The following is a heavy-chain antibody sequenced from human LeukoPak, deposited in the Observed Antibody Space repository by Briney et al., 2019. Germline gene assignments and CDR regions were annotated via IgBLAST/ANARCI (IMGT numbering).Heavy chain of an antibody. CDR3: ARDGDEMATIPQYFDY. V-gene: IGHV1-18*01. CDR1: GYTFTSYG. CDR2: ISAYNGNT. Sequence: ASVQVSFQASGYTFTSYGISWVRQAPGQGLEWMGWISAYNGNTNYAQKLQGRVTMTTDTSTSTAYMELRSLRSDDTAVYYCARDGDEMATIPQYFDYWGQGTLVTVSS. D-gene: IGHD5-24*01. J-gene: IGHJ4*02.